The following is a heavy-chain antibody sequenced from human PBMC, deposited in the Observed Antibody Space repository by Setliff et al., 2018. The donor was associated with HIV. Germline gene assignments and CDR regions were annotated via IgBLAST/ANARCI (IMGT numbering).Heavy chain of an antibody. CDR3: AKWSIAVAGLNYFDY. J-gene: IGHJ4*02. CDR2: ISGSGGST. D-gene: IGHD6-19*01. CDR1: GFSFDDYD. V-gene: IGHV3-23*01. Sequence: PGGSLRLSCTASGFSFDDYDVTWVRQAPGKGLEWVSAISGSGGSTYYADSVKGRFTISRDNSKNTLYLQMNSLRAEDTAVYYCAKWSIAVAGLNYFDYWGQGTLVTVSS.